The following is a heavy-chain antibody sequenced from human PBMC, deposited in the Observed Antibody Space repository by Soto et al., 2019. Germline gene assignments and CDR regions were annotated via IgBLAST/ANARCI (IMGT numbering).Heavy chain of an antibody. V-gene: IGHV3-23*01. CDR1: GFTFSNFV. D-gene: IGHD3-10*01. CDR3: AKRRGEGFFDL. CDR2: IGGTSGST. J-gene: IGHJ2*01. Sequence: EVHLLESGGGLVRPGGSLRLSCTASGFTFSNFVMGWVRRAPGKGLEWVSAIGGTSGSTYYADSVKGRFTISRDNSKDSPSLQMNSLGAEDTALYYCAKRRGEGFFDLWGRGTLVTVSS.